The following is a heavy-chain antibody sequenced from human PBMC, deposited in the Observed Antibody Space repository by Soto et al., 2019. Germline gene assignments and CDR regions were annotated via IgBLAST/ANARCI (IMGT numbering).Heavy chain of an antibody. D-gene: IGHD6-6*01. V-gene: IGHV3-21*01. J-gene: IGHJ3*02. CDR1: GFTFSSYS. CDR2: ISSSSNYI. CDR3: ARDPQLVPRGAFDI. Sequence: EVQLVESGGGLVKPGGSLRLSCAASGFTFSSYSMNWVRQAPGKGLEWVSSISSSSNYIYYADSVKGRFTISRDNPKNVPYLQINSLRADNAALYYCARDPQLVPRGAFDIWAHGTMVTVSS.